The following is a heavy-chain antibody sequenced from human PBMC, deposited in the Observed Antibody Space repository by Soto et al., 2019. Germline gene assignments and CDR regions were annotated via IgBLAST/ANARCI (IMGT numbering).Heavy chain of an antibody. CDR1: GFTFNSYA. D-gene: IGHD2-2*01. V-gene: IGHV3-23*01. J-gene: IGHJ4*01. CDR3: VRKYPGTRPFDY. CDR2: IGTDGNT. Sequence: LRLSCAASGFTFNSYAMNWVRQAPGKGLAWVSAIGTDGNTYYASSVKGRFTISRDNSRTTLYLQMNSLRVEDTALYYCVRKYPGTRPFDYWGQGTLVTVSS.